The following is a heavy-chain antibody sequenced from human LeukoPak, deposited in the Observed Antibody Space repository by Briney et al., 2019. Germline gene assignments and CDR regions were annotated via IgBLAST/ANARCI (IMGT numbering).Heavy chain of an antibody. V-gene: IGHV3-7*01. CDR1: GFTFNMYW. D-gene: IGHD4-23*01. CDR2: INKDGSDK. J-gene: IGHJ4*02. CDR3: ARDAGYGGNSDY. Sequence: LXXXCAASGFTFNMYWMTWVRQAPGKGLESVAYINKDGSDKYYVDSVKGRFTVSRDNAKNSLYLQMNSLRAEDTAVYYCARDAGYGGNSDYWGQGTLVTVSS.